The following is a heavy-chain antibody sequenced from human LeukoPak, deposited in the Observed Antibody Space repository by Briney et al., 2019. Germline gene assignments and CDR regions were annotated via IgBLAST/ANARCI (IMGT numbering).Heavy chain of an antibody. CDR2: ITSSSSYI. CDR1: GFTFSSYS. Sequence: GGSLRLSCAASGFTFSSYSMNWVRQAPGKGLEWVASITSSSSYIYYADSVKGRFTISRDNAKNSLYLQMNSLRAEDTAVYYCARCSGGWSDYWGQGTLVTVPS. J-gene: IGHJ4*02. V-gene: IGHV3-21*01. CDR3: ARCSGGWSDY. D-gene: IGHD6-19*01.